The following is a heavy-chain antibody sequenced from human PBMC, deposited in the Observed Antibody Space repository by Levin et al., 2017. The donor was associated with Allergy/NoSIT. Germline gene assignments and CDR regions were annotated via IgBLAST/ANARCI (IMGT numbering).Heavy chain of an antibody. Sequence: SCAASGFTFSSYGMHWVRQAPGKGLEWVAVIWYDGSNKYYADSVKGRFTISRDNSKNTLYLQMNSLRAEDTAVYYCARGAITIFGPSSPDWFDYWGQGTLVTVSS. CDR1: GFTFSSYG. D-gene: IGHD3-3*01. CDR3: ARGAITIFGPSSPDWFDY. CDR2: IWYDGSNK. V-gene: IGHV3-33*01. J-gene: IGHJ4*02.